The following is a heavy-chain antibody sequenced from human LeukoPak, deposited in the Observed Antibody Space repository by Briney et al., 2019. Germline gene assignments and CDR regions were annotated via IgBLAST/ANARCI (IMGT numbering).Heavy chain of an antibody. Sequence: ASVKVSCKASGGTFSSYAISWVRQAPGQGLEWMGRIIPIFGTANYAQKFQGRVTITTDESTSTAYMELSSLRSEDTAVYYSARESMVRGVVAYYYFDYWGQGTLVTVSS. D-gene: IGHD3-10*01. CDR1: GGTFSSYA. J-gene: IGHJ4*02. V-gene: IGHV1-69*05. CDR2: IIPIFGTA. CDR3: ARESMVRGVVAYYYFDY.